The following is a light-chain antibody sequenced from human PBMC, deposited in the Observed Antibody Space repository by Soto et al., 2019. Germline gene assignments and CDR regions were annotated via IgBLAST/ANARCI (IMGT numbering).Light chain of an antibody. Sequence: ESVLTQSPGTLSLSPGERATLSCRASQSVSSNYLAWYQQKPGQAPRLLIYGASARATGIPDRFRCSGSGTDFTLTISRLEPEDSAVYYCQQYGSSPTWTFGQGPKVEIK. CDR2: GAS. V-gene: IGKV3-20*01. J-gene: IGKJ1*01. CDR3: QQYGSSPTWT. CDR1: QSVSSNY.